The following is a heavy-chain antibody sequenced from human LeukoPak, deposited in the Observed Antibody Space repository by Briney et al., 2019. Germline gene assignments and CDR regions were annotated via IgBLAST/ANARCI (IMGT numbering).Heavy chain of an antibody. CDR3: ARDRPYRDYDVLTGYQRGAFDI. CDR2: IYYSGST. J-gene: IGHJ3*02. D-gene: IGHD3-9*01. CDR1: GGSINSYY. V-gene: IGHV4-59*01. Sequence: PSETLSLTCTVSGGSINSYYWGWIRLPPGKGLEWIGYIYYSGSTNYNPSLKSRVTISVDMSKNQFSLKLSSVTAADTAVYYCARDRPYRDYDVLTGYQRGAFDIWGQGTMVTVSS.